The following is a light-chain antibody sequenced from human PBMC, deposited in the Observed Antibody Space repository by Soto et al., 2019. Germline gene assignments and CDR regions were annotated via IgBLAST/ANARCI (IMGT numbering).Light chain of an antibody. CDR3: SSYTSSSTPVV. CDR1: SSDVGGYNY. CDR2: DVS. V-gene: IGLV2-14*01. J-gene: IGLJ2*01. Sequence: QSVLTQPASVSGSPGQSITISCTGTSSDVGGYNYVSWYQQHPGKAPKLMIYDVSNRPSGLSNRFSGSKSGNTASLPISGLQAEDEADYYCSSYTSSSTPVVFGGGTQLTVL.